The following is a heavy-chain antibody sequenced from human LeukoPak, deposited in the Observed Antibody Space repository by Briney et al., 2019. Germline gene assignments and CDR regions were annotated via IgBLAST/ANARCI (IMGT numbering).Heavy chain of an antibody. D-gene: IGHD3-3*01. CDR2: IYNTGDT. CDR3: ARGSWSGQAHSLDY. Sequence: PSETLSLTCTVSGGSFSNYYWNWIRQPPGKGLEWIGYIYNTGDTNYNPSLKSRVTISVDTSKNQLSLKLNSVTAADTAVFYCARGSWSGQAHSLDYWGQGTLVTVSS. V-gene: IGHV4-59*01. J-gene: IGHJ4*02. CDR1: GGSFSNYY.